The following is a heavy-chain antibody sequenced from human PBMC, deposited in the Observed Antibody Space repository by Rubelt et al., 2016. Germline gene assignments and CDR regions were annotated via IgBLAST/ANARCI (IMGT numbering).Heavy chain of an antibody. J-gene: IGHJ6*02. D-gene: IGHD2-2*01. Sequence: RLSCAASGFTFSDYYMSWIRQAPGKGLEWVSYISSSGSTIYYADSVKGRFTISRDNANNSLYLQMNSLRAEDTAVYYCSREAEDIVVVPAAITLNRYYYYGMDVWGQGTTVTVSS. CDR3: SREAEDIVVVPAAITLNRYYYYGMDV. CDR2: ISSSGSTI. V-gene: IGHV3-11*01. CDR1: GFTFSDYY.